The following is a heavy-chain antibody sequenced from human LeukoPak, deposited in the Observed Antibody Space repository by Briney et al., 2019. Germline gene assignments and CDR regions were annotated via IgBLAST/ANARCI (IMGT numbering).Heavy chain of an antibody. V-gene: IGHV3-49*03. Sequence: PGRSLRLSSTASGFTFGDYSMTWSRQAPGKGLEWVGFIRNKIAGGTTEYAASVKGRFSISRDDVKRIAYLQMNSLKSEDTALYYCTRDRIATDYWGQGTLVTVSS. D-gene: IGHD2-21*01. CDR3: TRDRIATDY. CDR2: IRNKIAGGTT. CDR1: GFTFGDYS. J-gene: IGHJ4*02.